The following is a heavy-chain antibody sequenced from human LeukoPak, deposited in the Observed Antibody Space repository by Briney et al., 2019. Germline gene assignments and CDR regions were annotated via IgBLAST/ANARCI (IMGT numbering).Heavy chain of an antibody. CDR1: GYTFTGYY. J-gene: IGHJ6*03. V-gene: IGHV1-2*02. Sequence: ASVKVSCKASGYTFTGYYIHWVRQAPGQGLEWMGWINPNSGDPNYAQKFQGRVTMTRDTSISTAYMELSRLRSDDTAVYYCARDSASTGYYYYSFYYMDVWGKGTTVTVS. D-gene: IGHD3-22*01. CDR2: INPNSGDP. CDR3: ARDSASTGYYYYSFYYMDV.